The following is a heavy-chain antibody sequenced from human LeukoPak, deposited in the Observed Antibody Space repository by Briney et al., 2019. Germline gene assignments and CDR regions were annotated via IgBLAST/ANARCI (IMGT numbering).Heavy chain of an antibody. CDR2: MYWNDAE. V-gene: IGHV2-5*01. CDR3: VHRRGGNNVFDI. J-gene: IGHJ3*02. Sequence: SRPTLVNPTQTLTLTCTFSGFSLTTSGVGVGCIRQPPIRTLEKLAIMYWNDAERYSPSLKRRLTITKDTSKNKVVLTMTNMDPVDTATYYCVHRRGGNNVFDIWGQGTMVTVSS. CDR1: GFSLTTSGVG. D-gene: IGHD3-16*01.